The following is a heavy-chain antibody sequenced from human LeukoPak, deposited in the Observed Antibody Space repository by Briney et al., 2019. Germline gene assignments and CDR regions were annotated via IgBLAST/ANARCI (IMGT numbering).Heavy chain of an antibody. CDR2: IIPIFGTA. V-gene: IGHV1-69*05. CDR3: AVQIRSLRVLDY. CDR1: GGTFSSYA. J-gene: IGHJ4*02. Sequence: SVKVSCKASGGTFSSYAISWVRQAPGQGLEWMGGIIPIFGTANYAQKFQGRVTITTDESTSTAYMELSSLRSEDTAVYYCAVQIRSLRVLDYWGQGTLVTVSS. D-gene: IGHD2-15*01.